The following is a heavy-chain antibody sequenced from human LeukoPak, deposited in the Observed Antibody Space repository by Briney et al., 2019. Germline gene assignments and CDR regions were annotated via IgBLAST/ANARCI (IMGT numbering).Heavy chain of an antibody. V-gene: IGHV1-46*01. Sequence: ASVKVSCKASGITFTSYYIHWVRQAPGRGLEWMGKINPNGTITTYAPKYQGRVTVTKDTSTNTAYMELRSLRSDDTAVYYCARDGWVFGVVSPPYWGQGTLVTVSS. CDR1: GITFTSYY. D-gene: IGHD3-3*01. CDR2: INPNGTIT. CDR3: ARDGWVFGVVSPPY. J-gene: IGHJ4*02.